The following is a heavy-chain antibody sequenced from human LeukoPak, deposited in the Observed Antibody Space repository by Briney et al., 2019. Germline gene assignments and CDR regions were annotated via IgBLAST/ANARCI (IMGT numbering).Heavy chain of an antibody. V-gene: IGHV4-39*07. CDR1: GGSISSSSYY. CDR2: IYYSGST. J-gene: IGHJ4*02. CDR3: ARDRSGSYFDY. D-gene: IGHD1-26*01. Sequence: PSETLSLTCTVSGGSISSSSYYWGWIRQPPGKWLEWIGSIYYSGSTYYNPPLKSLVTISVDTSKNQFSLQLSSVTAADTAVYFCARDRSGSYFDYWGQGTLVTVPS.